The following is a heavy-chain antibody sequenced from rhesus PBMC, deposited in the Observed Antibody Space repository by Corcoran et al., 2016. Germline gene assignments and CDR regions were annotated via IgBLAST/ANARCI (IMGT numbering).Heavy chain of an antibody. J-gene: IGHJ4*01. CDR3: ARVLSSGWSLSFDY. CDR2: MGGNSGST. V-gene: IGHV4-127*01. Sequence: QVQLQESGPGLVKPSETLSLTCAVSGYSISSGFGWSWIRQPPGQGLEWIGYMGGNSGSTNNNPSLKSRVTISKDTSKNQFARKLNSVTAADTAVYYCARVLSSGWSLSFDYWGQGVLVTVSS. CDR1: GYSISSGFG. D-gene: IGHD6S26*01.